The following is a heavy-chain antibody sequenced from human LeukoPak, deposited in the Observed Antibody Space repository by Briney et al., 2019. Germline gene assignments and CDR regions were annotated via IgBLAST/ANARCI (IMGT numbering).Heavy chain of an antibody. D-gene: IGHD1-1*01. J-gene: IGHJ4*02. CDR2: INPNNGDT. CDR1: GSTFTAHY. V-gene: IGHV1-2*02. Sequence: ASVKVSCKTSGSTFTAHYIHWVRQAPGQGLEWMGWINPNNGDTNYAQKFQGGVTMTRDTSISTAYMELSSLRADDTAVYYCARVSAAAGTYPSDSWGQGTLVTVSS. CDR3: ARVSAAAGTYPSDS.